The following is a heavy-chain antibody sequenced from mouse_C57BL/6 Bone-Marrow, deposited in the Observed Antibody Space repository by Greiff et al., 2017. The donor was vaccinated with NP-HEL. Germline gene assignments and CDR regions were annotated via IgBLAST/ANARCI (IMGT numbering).Heavy chain of an antibody. D-gene: IGHD1-1*01. CDR2: INPSSGYT. V-gene: IGHV1-4*01. J-gene: IGHJ3*01. Sequence: VQGVESGAELARPGASVKMSCTASGYTFTSYTMHWVKQRPGQGLEWIGYINPSSGYTKYNQKFKDKATLTADKSSSTAYMQLSSLTSEDSAVYYCARRGGYYGSSPAWFAYWGQGTLVTVSA. CDR1: GYTFTSYT. CDR3: ARRGGYYGSSPAWFAY.